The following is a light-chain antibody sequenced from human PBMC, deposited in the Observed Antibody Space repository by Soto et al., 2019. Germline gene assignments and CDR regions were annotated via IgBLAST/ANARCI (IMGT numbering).Light chain of an antibody. V-gene: IGLV1-44*01. CDR1: SSNIGSDS. CDR3: AAWDDSLNGVV. CDR2: NNN. Sequence: QSVLTQPPSASGAPGQRVTISCSGSSSNIGSDSVSWYQQLPGTAPKLLTYNNNQRPSGVPDRFSGSKSGTSASLAISGLQSEDEADYYCAAWDDSLNGVVFGGGTKLTVL. J-gene: IGLJ2*01.